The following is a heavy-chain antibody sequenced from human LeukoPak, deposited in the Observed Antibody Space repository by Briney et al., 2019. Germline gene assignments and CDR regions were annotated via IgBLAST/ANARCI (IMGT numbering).Heavy chain of an antibody. CDR2: ISWNSGSI. J-gene: IGHJ6*02. CDR1: GFTFDNYA. V-gene: IGHV3-9*01. D-gene: IGHD2-2*01. CDR3: AEDQALKEYHIPFIYYHYGMDV. Sequence: GRSLRLSCAASGFTFDNYAMHWVRQAPGKGLEWVSGISWNSGSIGYADSVKGRFTISRDNAKNSLHLQMNSLRAGDTALYYCAEDQALKEYHIPFIYYHYGMDVWGQGTTVTVSS.